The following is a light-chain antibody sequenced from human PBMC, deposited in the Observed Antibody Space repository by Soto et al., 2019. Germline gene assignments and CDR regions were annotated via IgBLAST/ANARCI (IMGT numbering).Light chain of an antibody. V-gene: IGLV2-18*01. J-gene: IGLJ1*01. CDR1: SSDVGYYNR. Sequence: QSALTPPPSVSGSPGQSVTISCTGTSSDVGYYNRVSWYQQPPGTAPKLLIYEVSNRPSGVPDRFSGSKSGNTASLTISGLQAEDEADYYCSLYTSSTFYVFGTGTKVTVL. CDR3: SLYTSSTFYV. CDR2: EVS.